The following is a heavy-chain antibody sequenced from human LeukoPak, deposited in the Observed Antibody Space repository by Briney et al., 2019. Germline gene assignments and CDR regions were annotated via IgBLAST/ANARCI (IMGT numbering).Heavy chain of an antibody. Sequence: SETLSLTCTVSGYSISSGYYWGWIRQPPGKGLEWIGSIYHSGSTYYNPSLKSRVTISVDTSKNQFSLKLSSVTAADTAVYYCARYGMVRGVNWFDPWGQGTLVTVSS. CDR1: GYSISSGYY. D-gene: IGHD3-10*01. J-gene: IGHJ5*02. CDR2: IYHSGST. CDR3: ARYGMVRGVNWFDP. V-gene: IGHV4-38-2*02.